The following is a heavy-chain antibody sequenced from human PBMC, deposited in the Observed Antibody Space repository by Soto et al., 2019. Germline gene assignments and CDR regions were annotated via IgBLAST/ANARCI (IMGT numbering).Heavy chain of an antibody. CDR1: GVTVSSNY. Sequence: EVQLVESGGGLVQPGGSLRLSCAASGVTVSSNYMSWVRQAPGKGLEWVSVIYSGGSTYYADSVKGRFTISRDNSKNTIYLQLNSLRAEDTGVYYCARHGYNYGGGYFDYWGQGTLVTVSS. J-gene: IGHJ4*02. CDR2: IYSGGST. V-gene: IGHV3-66*04. CDR3: ARHGYNYGGGYFDY. D-gene: IGHD5-18*01.